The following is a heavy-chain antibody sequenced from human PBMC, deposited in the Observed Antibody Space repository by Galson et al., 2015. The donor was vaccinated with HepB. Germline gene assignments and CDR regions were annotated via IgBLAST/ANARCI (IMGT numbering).Heavy chain of an antibody. CDR3: VRVCNSISWASCTNYGMDV. Sequence: SLRLSCAASGFTFSNYCVSWVRQAPGKGLEWVSSISSSSSYIYYADSVKGRFTISRDNAKNSLFLQMNGLTAEDTAVYYCVRVCNSISWASCTNYGMDVWGQGTTVTVSS. D-gene: IGHD2/OR15-2a*01. J-gene: IGHJ6*02. V-gene: IGHV3-21*01. CDR1: GFTFSNYC. CDR2: ISSSSSYI.